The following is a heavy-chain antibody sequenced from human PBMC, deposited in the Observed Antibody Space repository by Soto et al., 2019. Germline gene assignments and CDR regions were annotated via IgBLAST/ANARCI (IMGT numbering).Heavy chain of an antibody. D-gene: IGHD5-12*01. J-gene: IGHJ6*02. CDR3: ARDRSRIVATFSYSYYGMDV. CDR1: GDGVSSNSAA. V-gene: IGHV6-1*01. Sequence: SQTLSLTCAISGDGVSSNSAAWNWIRQSPSRGLEWLGRTYYRSKWYNDYAVSVKSRITINPDTSKNQFSLQLNSVTPEDTAVYYCARDRSRIVATFSYSYYGMDVWGQGTTVTSP. CDR2: TYYRSKWYN.